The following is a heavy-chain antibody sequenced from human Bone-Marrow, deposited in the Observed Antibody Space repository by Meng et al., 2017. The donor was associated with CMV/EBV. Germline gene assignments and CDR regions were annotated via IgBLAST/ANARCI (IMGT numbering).Heavy chain of an antibody. CDR1: GFTFDDYG. D-gene: IGHD2-15*01. J-gene: IGHJ4*02. Sequence: GESLKISCAASGFTFDDYGMSWVRQAPGKGLEWVSGINWNGGSTGYADSVKGRFTISRDNAKKSLYLQLSSLRAEDTAIYYCAREGRDLDYWGQGTLVTVSS. CDR3: AREGRDLDY. CDR2: INWNGGST. V-gene: IGHV3-20*04.